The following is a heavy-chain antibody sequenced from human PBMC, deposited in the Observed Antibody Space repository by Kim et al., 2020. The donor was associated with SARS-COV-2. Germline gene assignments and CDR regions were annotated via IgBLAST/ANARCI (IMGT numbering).Heavy chain of an antibody. Sequence: GGSLRLSCAASGFTFSNAWMSWVRQAPGKGLEWVGRIKSKTDGGTTDYAAPVKGRFTISRDDSKNTLYLQMNSLKTEDTAVYYCTTPLRYFDWLYVDYWGQGTLVTVSS. CDR2: IKSKTDGGTT. CDR3: TTPLRYFDWLYVDY. V-gene: IGHV3-15*01. CDR1: GFTFSNAW. J-gene: IGHJ4*02. D-gene: IGHD3-9*01.